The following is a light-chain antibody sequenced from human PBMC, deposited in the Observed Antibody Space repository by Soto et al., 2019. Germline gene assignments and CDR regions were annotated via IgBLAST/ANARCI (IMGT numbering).Light chain of an antibody. CDR1: QSVSSNY. CDR2: GAS. Sequence: EIVLTQSPGTLSLSPGERATLSCRASQSVSSNYLAWYQQKPGQAPRLLIYGASSRASGVPDRFSGSGSGTDFTLKISRVEAEDVGVYYCMQALQTPLTFGGGTKVDIK. V-gene: IGKV3-20*01. CDR3: MQALQTPLT. J-gene: IGKJ4*01.